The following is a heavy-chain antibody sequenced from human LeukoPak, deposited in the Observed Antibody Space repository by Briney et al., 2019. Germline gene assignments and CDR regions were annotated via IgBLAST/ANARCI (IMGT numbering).Heavy chain of an antibody. CDR1: GFTFSSYE. CDR2: ISSSGSTI. Sequence: GRSLRLSCAASGFTFSSYEMNWVRQAPGKGLEWVSYISSSGSTIYYADSVKGRFTISRDTSKNTVSLQMNSLRAEDTAVYYCAGDKTTGGWYEFDYWGQGTLVTVSS. V-gene: IGHV3-48*03. J-gene: IGHJ4*02. CDR3: AGDKTTGGWYEFDY. D-gene: IGHD6-19*01.